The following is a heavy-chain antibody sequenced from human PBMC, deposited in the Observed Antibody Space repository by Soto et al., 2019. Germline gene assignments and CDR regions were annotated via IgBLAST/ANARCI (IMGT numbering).Heavy chain of an antibody. CDR2: INTDNGNT. CDR3: ARHQGITTFGVYSMYYYGMDV. CDR1: GYTFTNAG. D-gene: IGHD3-3*01. J-gene: IGHJ6*02. V-gene: IGHV1-18*01. Sequence: ASLKVSCKASGYTFTNAGISWVRQAPGQGLEWLGWINTDNGNTNYAQHLQGRVTLTTDTSTSTAYMDLRSLRSDDTAVYYCARHQGITTFGVYSMYYYGMDVWGPGTRVTVSS.